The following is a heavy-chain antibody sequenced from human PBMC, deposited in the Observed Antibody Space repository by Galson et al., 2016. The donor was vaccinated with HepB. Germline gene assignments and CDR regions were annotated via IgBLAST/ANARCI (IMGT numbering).Heavy chain of an antibody. J-gene: IGHJ4*02. Sequence: PALVKPTQTLTLTCTFSGFSLSTSGVGVGWIRQPPGKALEWLALIYWDDDKRYSPSLKSRLTITKDTSKNQVVLTMTNMDPVDTATYYCAHRTIMTTVTPFDYWRQGTLVTVSS. CDR2: IYWDDDK. CDR3: AHRTIMTTVTPFDY. V-gene: IGHV2-5*02. CDR1: GFSLSTSGVG. D-gene: IGHD4-17*01.